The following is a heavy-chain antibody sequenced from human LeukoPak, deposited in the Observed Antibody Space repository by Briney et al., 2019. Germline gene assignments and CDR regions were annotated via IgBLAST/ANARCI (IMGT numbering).Heavy chain of an antibody. J-gene: IGHJ5*02. CDR2: IYYSGST. V-gene: IGHV4-39*01. D-gene: IGHD6-19*01. CDR3: ARLAQWLVRGFDP. CDR1: GGSISSSSYY. Sequence: SETLSLTCTVSGGSISSSSYYWGWIRQPPGKGLEWIGSIYYSGSTYYNPSLKSRVTISVDTSKNQFSLKLSSVTAADTAVYYCARLAQWLVRGFDPWGQGTLVTVSS.